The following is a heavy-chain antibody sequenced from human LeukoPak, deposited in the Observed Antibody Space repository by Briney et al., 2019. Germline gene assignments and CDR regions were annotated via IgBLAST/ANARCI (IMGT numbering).Heavy chain of an antibody. D-gene: IGHD6-6*01. J-gene: IGHJ4*02. CDR3: ARGRDRQWRRGFSSSGHYFDY. V-gene: IGHV4-34*01. CDR1: GGSFSGYY. CDR2: INHSGST. Sequence: SETLSLTCAVYGGSFSGYYWSWIRQPPGKGLEWIGEINHSGSTNYNPSLKSRVTISVDTSKNQFSLKLSSVTAADTAVYYCARGRDRQWRRGFSSSGHYFDYWGQGTLVTVSS.